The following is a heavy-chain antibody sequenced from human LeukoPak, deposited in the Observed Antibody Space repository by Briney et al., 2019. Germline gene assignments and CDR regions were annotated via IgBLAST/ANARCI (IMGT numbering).Heavy chain of an antibody. CDR3: ARGSSYAFDI. D-gene: IGHD6-6*01. V-gene: IGHV3-48*02. CDR1: GFTFSASS. CDR2: ITSSSSSI. Sequence: GGSLRLSCAASGFTFSASSMNWVRQAPGKGLEYISHITSSSSSIYYADSVRGRFTISRDNAKNSLYLQMNSLRDEDTAVYYCARGSSYAFDIWGQETMVTVSS. J-gene: IGHJ3*02.